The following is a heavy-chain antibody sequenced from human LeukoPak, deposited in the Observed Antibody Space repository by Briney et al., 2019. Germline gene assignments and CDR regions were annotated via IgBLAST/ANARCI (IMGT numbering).Heavy chain of an antibody. CDR1: GYTFTSYD. CDR3: ARGQRDMVRGVIKSYTQTYYMDV. CDR2: MNPNSGNT. D-gene: IGHD3-10*01. V-gene: IGHV1-8*01. J-gene: IGHJ6*03. Sequence: ASVKVSCKASGYTFTSYDINWVRQATGQGLEWMGWMNPNSGNTGYAQKFQGRVTMTRNTSISTAYMELSSLRSEDTAVYYCARGQRDMVRGVIKSYTQTYYMDVWGKGTTVTVSS.